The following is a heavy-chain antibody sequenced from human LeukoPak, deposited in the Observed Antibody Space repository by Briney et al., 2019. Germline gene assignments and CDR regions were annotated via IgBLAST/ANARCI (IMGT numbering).Heavy chain of an antibody. J-gene: IGHJ4*02. CDR1: GFTFSSFG. D-gene: IGHD6-19*01. CDR2: IWYDASNK. V-gene: IGHV3-33*01. Sequence: GRSLTLSCAASGFTFSSFGMHWVRQAPGKGLEWVAVIWYDASNKYYGDSVKGRFTISRDNSENTLYLQMDSLRAEDTAVYYCARDPGVRWLVGFDYWGQGTLVTVSS. CDR3: ARDPGVRWLVGFDY.